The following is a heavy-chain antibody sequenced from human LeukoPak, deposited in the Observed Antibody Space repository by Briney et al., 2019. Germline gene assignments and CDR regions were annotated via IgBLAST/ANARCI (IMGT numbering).Heavy chain of an antibody. D-gene: IGHD3-22*01. Sequence: PSETLSLTCTVSGGSISSYYWSWIRQPPGKGLEWIAQISHVGRPKYSPSLKGRGTISEDTSKNLFSLELSSLTAADTAVYYCAGGIYYDNSGGYYFDFWGQGTLVTVSS. V-gene: IGHV4-59*08. CDR2: ISHVGRP. CDR1: GGSISSYY. J-gene: IGHJ4*02. CDR3: AGGIYYDNSGGYYFDF.